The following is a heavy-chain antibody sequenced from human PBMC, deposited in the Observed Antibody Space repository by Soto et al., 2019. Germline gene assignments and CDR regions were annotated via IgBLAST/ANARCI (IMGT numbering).Heavy chain of an antibody. J-gene: IGHJ4*01. CDR2: IKNEGEGGTT. Sequence: PGGCLRLSCAASGFTFSSYAMSWVRQAPGKGLEWIGRIKNEGEGGTTDYAAVVEGRFIISRDDSKNTLYLQMDSLTAADAAVYYCVAPWLFWGHGNLVTVSS. D-gene: IGHD3-10*01. CDR1: GFTFSSYA. V-gene: IGHV3-15*05. CDR3: VAPWLF.